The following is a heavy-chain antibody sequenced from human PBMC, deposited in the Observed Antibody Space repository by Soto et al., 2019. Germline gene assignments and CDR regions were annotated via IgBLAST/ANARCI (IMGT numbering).Heavy chain of an antibody. J-gene: IGHJ4*02. CDR3: ARDFPYYEYVGGSCRSFDY. D-gene: IGHD3-16*02. CDR1: GFTFSSYS. CDR2: ISSSSSYI. Sequence: PGGSLRLSCAASGFTFSSYSMNWVRQAPGKGLEWVSSISSSSSYIYYADSVKGRFNISRDNAKNSLYLQMNSLRAEDTAVYYCARDFPYYEYVGGSCRSFDYWGQRTLVTVSS. V-gene: IGHV3-21*01.